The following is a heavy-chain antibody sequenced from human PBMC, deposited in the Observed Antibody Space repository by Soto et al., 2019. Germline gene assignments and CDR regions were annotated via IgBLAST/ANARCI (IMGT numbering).Heavy chain of an antibody. CDR3: ARDSVPAASYYYYYYMDV. V-gene: IGHV3-66*01. J-gene: IGHJ6*03. CDR2: IYSGGST. Sequence: GGSLRLSCAASGFTVSSNYMSWVRQAPGKGLEWVSVIYSGGSTYYADSVKGRFTISRDNSKNTLYLQMNSLRAEDTAVYYCARDSVPAASYYYYYYMDVWGKGTTVTVSS. D-gene: IGHD5-18*01. CDR1: GFTVSSNY.